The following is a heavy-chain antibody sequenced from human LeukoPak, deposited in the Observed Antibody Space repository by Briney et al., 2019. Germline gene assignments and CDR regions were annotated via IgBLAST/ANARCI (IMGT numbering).Heavy chain of an antibody. J-gene: IGHJ3*02. D-gene: IGHD3-10*01. CDR3: ARDLGSNGAFDI. CDR2: IIPIFGTA. V-gene: IGHV1-69*05. CDR1: GGTFSSYA. Sequence: SVKVSCKAPGGTFSSYAISWVRQAPGQGLEWMGGIIPIFGTANYAQKFQGRVTITTDESTSTAYMELSSLRSEDTAVYYCARDLGSNGAFDIWGQGTMVTVSS.